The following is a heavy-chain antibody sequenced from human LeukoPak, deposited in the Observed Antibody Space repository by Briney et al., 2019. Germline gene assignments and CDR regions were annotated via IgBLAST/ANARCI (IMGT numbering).Heavy chain of an antibody. CDR2: ISGSGGTT. V-gene: IGHV3-23*01. J-gene: IGHJ3*02. Sequence: GGSLRLSCAASGFTFNIYAMSWVRQAPGKGLEWVSGISGSGGTTYYADSVKGRFTISRDNSKNTLYLQMNSLRGEDTAVYYCAKDPDYQLLSRAAFDIWGQGTVVTVSS. CDR3: AKDPDYQLLSRAAFDI. CDR1: GFTFNIYA. D-gene: IGHD2-2*01.